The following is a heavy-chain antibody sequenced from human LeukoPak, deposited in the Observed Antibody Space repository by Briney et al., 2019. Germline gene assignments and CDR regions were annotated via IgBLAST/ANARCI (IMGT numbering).Heavy chain of an antibody. CDR3: ARRPYYGDYGYFDL. CDR1: GGSISSYY. V-gene: IGHV4-59*08. CDR2: IYYSAST. Sequence: SETLSLTCTVSGGSISSYYWSWIRQPPGKGLEWFGYIYYSASTNYNPSLKSRVTISVDTSKNQFSLKLSSVTAADTAVYYCARRPYYGDYGYFDLWGRGTLVTVSS. D-gene: IGHD4-17*01. J-gene: IGHJ2*01.